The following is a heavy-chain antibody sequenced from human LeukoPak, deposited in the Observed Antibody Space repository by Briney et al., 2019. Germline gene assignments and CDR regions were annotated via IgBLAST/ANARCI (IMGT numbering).Heavy chain of an antibody. CDR1: GGSISSHY. J-gene: IGHJ4*02. V-gene: IGHV4-59*11. CDR2: IYYSGST. CDR3: ARRYYYNLGSFPFDF. Sequence: SETLSLTCTVSGGSISSHYWSWIRQPPGKGLEWIGYIYYSGSTNYNPSLKSRVTISVDTSKNQFYLNLSSVTAADTAVYYCARRYYYNLGSFPFDFWGQGTLVTVSS. D-gene: IGHD3-10*01.